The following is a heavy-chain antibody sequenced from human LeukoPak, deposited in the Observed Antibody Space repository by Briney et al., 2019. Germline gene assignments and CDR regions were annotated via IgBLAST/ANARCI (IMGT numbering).Heavy chain of an antibody. D-gene: IGHD3-3*01. CDR1: GFTFSSYA. CDR3: AKFFGGEDFWSGSYYYYYMDV. Sequence: GGSLRLSCAASGFTFSSYAMSWVRQAPGKGLEWVSAISGSGGSTYYADSVKGRFTISRGNSKNTLYLQMNSLRAEDTAVYYCAKFFGGEDFWSGSYYYYYMDVWGKGTTVTVSS. CDR2: ISGSGGST. J-gene: IGHJ6*03. V-gene: IGHV3-23*01.